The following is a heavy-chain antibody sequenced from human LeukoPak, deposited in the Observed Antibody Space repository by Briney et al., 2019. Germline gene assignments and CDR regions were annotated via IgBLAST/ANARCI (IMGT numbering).Heavy chain of an antibody. CDR3: ARDQGGIVVVPAAIDY. J-gene: IGHJ4*02. CDR2: IKQDGSEK. D-gene: IGHD2-2*01. Sequence: GGSLRLSCAASGFTFSSYWMSWARQAPGKGLEWVANIKQDGSEKYYVDSVKGRFTISRDNAKNSLYLQMNSLRAEDTAVYYCARDQGGIVVVPAAIDYWGQGTLVTVSS. CDR1: GFTFSSYW. V-gene: IGHV3-7*03.